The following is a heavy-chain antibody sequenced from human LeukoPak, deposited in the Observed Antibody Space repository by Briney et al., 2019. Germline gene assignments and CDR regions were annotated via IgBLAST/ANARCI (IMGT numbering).Heavy chain of an antibody. Sequence: GGSLRLSCAAPGFTFSSYWMSWVRQAPGKGLERVANIKQDGSEKYYVDSVKGRFTISRDSAKNSLYLQMNSLRAEDTAVYYCAREGYYYDSSGYLDYWGQGTLVTVSS. D-gene: IGHD3-22*01. CDR3: AREGYYYDSSGYLDY. V-gene: IGHV3-7*01. CDR1: GFTFSSYW. CDR2: IKQDGSEK. J-gene: IGHJ4*02.